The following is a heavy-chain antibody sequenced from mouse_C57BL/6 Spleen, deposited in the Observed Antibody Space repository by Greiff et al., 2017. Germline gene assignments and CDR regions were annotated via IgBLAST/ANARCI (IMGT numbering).Heavy chain of an antibody. CDR1: GFTFSDYG. D-gene: IGHD1-1*01. CDR2: ISSGSSTI. Sequence: EVKLMESGGGLVKPGGSLKLSCAASGFTFSDYGMHWVRQAPEKGLEWVAYISSGSSTIYYADTVKGRFTISRDNAKHTLFLQMTSLRSEDTAMYYCALLRGYYYAMDYWGQGTSVTVSS. CDR3: ALLRGYYYAMDY. J-gene: IGHJ4*01. V-gene: IGHV5-17*01.